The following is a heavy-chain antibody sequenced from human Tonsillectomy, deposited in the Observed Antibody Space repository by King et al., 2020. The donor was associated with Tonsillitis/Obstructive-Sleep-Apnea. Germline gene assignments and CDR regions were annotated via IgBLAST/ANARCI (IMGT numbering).Heavy chain of an antibody. V-gene: IGHV3-15*01. CDR2: IKSKTDGGTT. CDR1: GFTFSNAW. J-gene: IGHJ6*03. Sequence: VQLVESGGGLVKPGGSLRLSCAASGFTFSNAWMSWVRQAPGKGLEWVGRIKSKTDGGTTDYAAPVKGRFTISRDDSKNTLYLQMNSLKTEDTAVYYCTTKVVVVPDYYYYYYMDVWGKGPTVTVSS. D-gene: IGHD2-2*01. CDR3: TTKVVVVPDYYYYYYMDV.